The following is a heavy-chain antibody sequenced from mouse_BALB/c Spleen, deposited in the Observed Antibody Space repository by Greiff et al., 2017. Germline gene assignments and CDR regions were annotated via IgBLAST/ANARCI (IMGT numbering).Heavy chain of an antibody. CDR3: ASYDDGYYEGDY. CDR2: ISSGSSTI. CDR1: GFTFSRFG. J-gene: IGHJ2*01. Sequence: DVKLVESVGGLVQPGGSRKLSCAASGFTFSRFGMHWVRQAPEKGLEWVAYISSGSSTIYYADTVKGRFTISRDNAKNTLFLQMTSLRSEDTAMYYCASYDDGYYEGDYWGQGKTLTVSS. V-gene: IGHV5-17*02. D-gene: IGHD2-3*01.